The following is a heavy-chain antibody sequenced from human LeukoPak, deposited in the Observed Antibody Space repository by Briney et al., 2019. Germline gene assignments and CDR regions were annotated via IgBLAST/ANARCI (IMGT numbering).Heavy chain of an antibody. CDR2: INTSGGSA. CDR1: GFTFSNYV. CDR3: AALVRGPRSFDP. Sequence: PGGSLRLSCAASGFTFSNYVMSWVRQAPGKGLESVSCINTSGGSACYADSVKGRFTISRDNSKNTLYLQMNSLRVEDTAVYYCAALVRGPRSFDPWGQGTLLTVSS. V-gene: IGHV3-23*01. D-gene: IGHD3-10*02. J-gene: IGHJ5*02.